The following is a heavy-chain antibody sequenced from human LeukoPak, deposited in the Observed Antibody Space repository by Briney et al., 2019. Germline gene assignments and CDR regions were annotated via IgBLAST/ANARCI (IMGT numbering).Heavy chain of an antibody. CDR3: ARKGDTYGDYDSREEDNYYYYGMDV. J-gene: IGHJ6*02. D-gene: IGHD4-17*01. Sequence: SVKVSCKASGGTFSSYAISWVRQAPGQGLEWMGRIIPILGIANYAQKFQGRVTITADKSTSTAYMELSSLRSEDTAVYYCARKGDTYGDYDSREEDNYYYYGMDVWGQGTTVTVSS. V-gene: IGHV1-69*04. CDR1: GGTFSSYA. CDR2: IIPILGIA.